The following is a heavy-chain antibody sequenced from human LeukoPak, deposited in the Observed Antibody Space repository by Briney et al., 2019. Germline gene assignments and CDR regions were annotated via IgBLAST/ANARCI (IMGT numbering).Heavy chain of an antibody. V-gene: IGHV4-38-2*02. CDR2: ISYSGTT. CDR1: GYPISSGYY. CDR3: AANSADYNTLGSSYKV. Sequence: SETLSLTCTVSGYPISSGYYWGWIRQPPGKGLEWIGSISYSGTTYYNPSLKSRVTISVDTSKNQFSLKLNSVTAADTAVFYCAANSADYNTLGSSYKVWGQGTLVTVSS. D-gene: IGHD3-10*01. J-gene: IGHJ4*02.